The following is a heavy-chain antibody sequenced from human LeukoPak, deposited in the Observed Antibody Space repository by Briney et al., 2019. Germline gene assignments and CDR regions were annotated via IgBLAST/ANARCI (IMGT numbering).Heavy chain of an antibody. V-gene: IGHV4-30-4*01. CDR1: GGSISSGDYY. CDR3: AAGYDFWSGYYLDTPGDY. J-gene: IGHJ4*02. Sequence: SQTLSLTCTVSGGSISSGDYYWSWIRQPPGKGLEWIGYIYYSGSTYYNPSLKSRVTMSVDTSKNQFSLKLSSVTAADTAVYYCAAGYDFWSGYYLDTPGDYWGQGTLVSVSS. D-gene: IGHD3-3*01. CDR2: IYYSGST.